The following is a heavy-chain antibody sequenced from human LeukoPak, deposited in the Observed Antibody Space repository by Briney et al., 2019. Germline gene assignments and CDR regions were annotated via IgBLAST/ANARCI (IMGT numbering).Heavy chain of an antibody. CDR2: IDTGGST. CDR3: ARASWFGESTTDY. CDR1: AGSIRSGSYE. V-gene: IGHV4-61*02. J-gene: IGHJ4*02. Sequence: KPSQTLSLTCTVLAGSIRSGSYECSWIRQPGGKGLQRIGRIDTGGSTDYNPPLKSRVTRSVDTSKNQFSLKLSSVTAADTAVYYCARASWFGESTTDYWGQGTLVTVSS. D-gene: IGHD3-10*01.